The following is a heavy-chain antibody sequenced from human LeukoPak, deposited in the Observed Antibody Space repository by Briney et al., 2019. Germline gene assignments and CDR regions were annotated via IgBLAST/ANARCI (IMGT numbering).Heavy chain of an antibody. CDR3: AKESGRLPSHIDYYYYGMDV. CDR2: ISSSGSDL. V-gene: IGHV3-21*04. Sequence: AGGSLRLSCAASGFTFSSYSMNWVRQAPGKGLEWVSCISSSGSDLYYADSVKGRFTISRDSAKNLLYLQMNSLRTEDTALYYCAKESGRLPSHIDYYYYGMDVWGQGTTVTVSS. J-gene: IGHJ6*02. D-gene: IGHD1-26*01. CDR1: GFTFSSYS.